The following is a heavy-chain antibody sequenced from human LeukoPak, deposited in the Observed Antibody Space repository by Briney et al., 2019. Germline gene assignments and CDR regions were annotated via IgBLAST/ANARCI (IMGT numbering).Heavy chain of an antibody. CDR1: GGSISSYY. V-gene: IGHV4-59*08. CDR2: IYYSGST. J-gene: IGHJ5*02. D-gene: IGHD2-15*01. CDR3: AGGIACSGGSCYSGWFDP. Sequence: SETLSLTCTVSGGSISSYYWSWIRQPPGKGLEWIGYIYYSGSTNYNPSLTSRVTISVDTSKNQFSLKLSSVTAADTAAYYCAGGIACSGGSCYSGWFDPWGQGTLVTVSS.